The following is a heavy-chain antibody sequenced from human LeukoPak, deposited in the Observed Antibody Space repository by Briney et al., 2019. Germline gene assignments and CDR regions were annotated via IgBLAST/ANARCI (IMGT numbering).Heavy chain of an antibody. CDR1: GFTFSSYA. J-gene: IGHJ4*02. CDR2: INHSGST. V-gene: IGHV4-34*01. CDR3: ARQGERPGISAY. D-gene: IGHD1-26*01. Sequence: GSLRLSCAASGFTFSSYAMSWVRQAPGKGLEWIGKINHSGSTNYNPSLKSRVTVSVDTSKNQFSLNLSSVTAADTAVYYCARQGERPGISAYWGQGTLVTVSS.